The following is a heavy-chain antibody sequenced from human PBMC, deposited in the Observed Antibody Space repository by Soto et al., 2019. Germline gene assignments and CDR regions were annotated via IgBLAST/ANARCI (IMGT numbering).Heavy chain of an antibody. CDR3: AGEGSQVVARGAGGFDI. V-gene: IGHV3-30*04. Sequence: QVQLVESGGGVVQPGRSLRLSCAASGFTFNNYDMHWVRQAPGKGLEWVALFSIEDGPEFYADSVRGRFTISRDTSQNTLYLQMNNVRLEDSALYYCAGEGSQVVARGAGGFDIWGQGTVVTVSS. CDR2: FSIEDGPE. D-gene: IGHD2-8*02. CDR1: GFTFNNYD. J-gene: IGHJ3*02.